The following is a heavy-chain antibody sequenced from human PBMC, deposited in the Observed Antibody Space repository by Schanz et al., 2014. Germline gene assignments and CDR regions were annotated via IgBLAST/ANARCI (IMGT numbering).Heavy chain of an antibody. V-gene: IGHV4-34*03. CDR3: YGMDV. J-gene: IGHJ6*02. CDR2: IYYSGDT. Sequence: QVQLQQWGAGLLKPSETLSLTCAFSGGSFSGYWWTWVRQSPGKGLEWIGYIYYSGDTYYNPSLKSRVTISIDTSKNQFSLRLTSVTAADTAVYYCYGMDVWGQGTTVTVSS. CDR1: GGSFSGYW.